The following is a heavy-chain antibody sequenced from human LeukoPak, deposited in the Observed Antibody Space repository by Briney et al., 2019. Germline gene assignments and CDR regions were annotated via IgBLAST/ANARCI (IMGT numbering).Heavy chain of an antibody. D-gene: IGHD2-2*01. CDR3: ATLGGSTDY. J-gene: IGHJ4*02. CDR1: GGSVSSSNY. CDR2: IYYSGTT. Sequence: SETLSLPCTVSGGSVSSSNYWDWIRQPPGKGLEWIGNIYYSGTTYYNPSLKSRVSISVDTSKNQFSLRLNSVTAADTAVYYSATLGGSTDYWAQGTLVTVSS. V-gene: IGHV4-39*01.